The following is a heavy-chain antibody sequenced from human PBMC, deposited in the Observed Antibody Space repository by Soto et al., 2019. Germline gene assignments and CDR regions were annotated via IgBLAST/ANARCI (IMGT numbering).Heavy chain of an antibody. CDR3: ARDPKASGGQHWAFSYFDS. Sequence: GGSLRLSCAASGFSFSISPMHWVRQAPGKGPEWVALISYDGTNKFYADSVKGRFTISRDNSKSTLYLQVDSLRPEDAAVYYCARDPKASGGQHWAFSYFDSWGQGTLVTVSS. D-gene: IGHD7-27*01. J-gene: IGHJ4*02. CDR2: ISYDGTNK. CDR1: GFSFSISP. V-gene: IGHV3-30-3*01.